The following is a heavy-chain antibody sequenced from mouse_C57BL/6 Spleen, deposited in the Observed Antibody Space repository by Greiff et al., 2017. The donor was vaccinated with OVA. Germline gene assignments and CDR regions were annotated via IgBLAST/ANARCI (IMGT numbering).Heavy chain of an antibody. J-gene: IGHJ2*01. CDR1: GFNIKDDY. Sequence: VQLQQSGAELVRPGASVKLSCTASGFNIKDDYMHWVKQRPEQGLEWIGWIDPENGDTEYASKFQGNATITADTSSNTAYLQLSSLTSEDTAVYYCTTLGSEDYWGQGTTLTVSS. CDR3: TTLGSEDY. V-gene: IGHV14-4*01. CDR2: IDPENGDT. D-gene: IGHD2-2*01.